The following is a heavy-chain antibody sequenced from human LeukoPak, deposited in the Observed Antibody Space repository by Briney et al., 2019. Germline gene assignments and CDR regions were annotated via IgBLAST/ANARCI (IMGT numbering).Heavy chain of an antibody. V-gene: IGHV2-70*11. D-gene: IGHD7-27*01. CDR2: IDWDDDK. CDR1: GFSLSTSGMC. J-gene: IGHJ5*02. CDR3: ARKYLGSLDP. Sequence: ESGPTLVNPRQTLTLTCTFSGFSLSTSGMCVSWIRQPPGKALEWLARIDWDDDKYYSSSLKTRLTISKDTSKDQVVLTMTNMDPVDTATYYCARKYLGSLDPWGQGTLVTVSS.